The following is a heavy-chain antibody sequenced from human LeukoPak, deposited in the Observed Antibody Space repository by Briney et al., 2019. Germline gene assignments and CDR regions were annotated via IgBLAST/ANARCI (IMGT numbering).Heavy chain of an antibody. J-gene: IGHJ4*02. Sequence: GGTLRLSCEASGFTFTSYGMSWVRQAPGKGLEWVSYISTTGSTIYYADSVRGRFTISRDNFKNLLYLQMNSLRAEDTAVYYCARVQRGIAVALDYWGQGTLVTVSS. CDR2: ISTTGSTI. D-gene: IGHD6-19*01. CDR3: ARVQRGIAVALDY. V-gene: IGHV3-48*04. CDR1: GFTFTSYG.